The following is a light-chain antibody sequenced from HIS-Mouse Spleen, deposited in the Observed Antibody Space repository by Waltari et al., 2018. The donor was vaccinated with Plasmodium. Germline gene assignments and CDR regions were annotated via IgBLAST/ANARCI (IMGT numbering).Light chain of an antibody. CDR2: KDS. CDR3: QSADSSGTPNWV. CDR1: ALPKPY. V-gene: IGLV3-25*03. J-gene: IGLJ3*02. Sequence: SYELTQPPSVSVSPGQTARITSSGDALPKPYAYWYQQKPGQAPVLVIYKDSERPSGIPERFSGSSSGTTVTLTISGVQAEDEADYYCQSADSSGTPNWVFGGGTKLTVL.